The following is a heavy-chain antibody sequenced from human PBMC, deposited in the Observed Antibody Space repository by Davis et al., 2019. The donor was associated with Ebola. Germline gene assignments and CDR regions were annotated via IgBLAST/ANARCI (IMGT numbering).Heavy chain of an antibody. CDR2: MNPNSGNT. Sequence: ASVKVSCKASGYTFTSYYMHWVRQATGQGLEWMGWMNPNSGNTGYAQKFQGRVTMTRNTSTSTVYMELSSLRSEDTAVYYCARLPEGGELDYWGQGTLVTVSS. CDR3: ARLPEGGELDY. CDR1: GYTFTSYY. J-gene: IGHJ4*02. V-gene: IGHV1-8*02. D-gene: IGHD1-26*01.